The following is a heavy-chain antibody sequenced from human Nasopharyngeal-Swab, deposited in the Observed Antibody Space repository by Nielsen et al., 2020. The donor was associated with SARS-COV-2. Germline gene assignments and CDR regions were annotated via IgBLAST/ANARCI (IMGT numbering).Heavy chain of an antibody. CDR3: AREGLAAASDY. J-gene: IGHJ4*02. CDR2: IYHSGST. CDR1: GYSISSGYY. Sequence: SETLSLTCTVSGYSISSGYYWGWIRQPPGKGLEWIGSIYHSGSTCYNPSFKSRVTISVDTSKNQFSLKLSSVTAADTAVYYCAREGLAAASDYWGQGTLVTVSS. V-gene: IGHV4-38-2*02. D-gene: IGHD6-13*01.